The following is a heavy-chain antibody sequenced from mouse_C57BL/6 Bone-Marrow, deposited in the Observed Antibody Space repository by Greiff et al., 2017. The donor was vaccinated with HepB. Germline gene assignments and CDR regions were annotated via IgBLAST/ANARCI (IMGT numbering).Heavy chain of an antibody. J-gene: IGHJ4*01. CDR3: ARDNYGSYYYAMDY. CDR2: ISDGGSYT. V-gene: IGHV5-4*01. D-gene: IGHD1-1*01. CDR1: GFTFSSYA. Sequence: EVHLVESGGGLVKPGGSLKLSCAASGFTFSSYAMSWVRQTPEKRLEWVATISDGGSYTYYPDNVKGRFTISRDNAKNNLYLQMSHLKSEDTAMYYCARDNYGSYYYAMDYWGQGTSVTVSS.